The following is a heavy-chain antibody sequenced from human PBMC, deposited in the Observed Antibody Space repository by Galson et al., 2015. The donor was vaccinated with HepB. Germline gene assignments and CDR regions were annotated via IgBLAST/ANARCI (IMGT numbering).Heavy chain of an antibody. Sequence: SLRLSCAVSGFIFSDLGMHWVRQAPGRGLEWVAVIWYDGNKKHYADSVNGRFTISRDDSKNTLFLQMDSLRAEDTAVYYCVRGSMVRGVIVTGSYWGQGASVIVSS. CDR2: IWYDGNKK. J-gene: IGHJ4*02. CDR3: VRGSMVRGVIVTGSY. D-gene: IGHD3-10*01. CDR1: GFIFSDLG. V-gene: IGHV3-33*01.